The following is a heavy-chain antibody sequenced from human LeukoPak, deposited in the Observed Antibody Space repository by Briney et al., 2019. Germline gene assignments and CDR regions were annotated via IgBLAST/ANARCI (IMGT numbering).Heavy chain of an antibody. CDR2: ISPIFGTA. CDR1: GGTFSSYA. Sequence: ASVKVSCKASGGTFSSYAISWVRQAPGQGLEPMGGISPIFGTANYAQKFQGRVTITADESTSTAYMELSSLRSEDTAVYYCARGGSYCSSTSCYSDWGQGTLVTVSS. V-gene: IGHV1-69*13. CDR3: ARGGSYCSSTSCYSD. J-gene: IGHJ4*02. D-gene: IGHD2-2*01.